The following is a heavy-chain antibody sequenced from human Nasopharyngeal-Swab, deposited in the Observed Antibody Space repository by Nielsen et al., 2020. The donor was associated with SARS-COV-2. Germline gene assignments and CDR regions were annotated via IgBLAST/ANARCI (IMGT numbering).Heavy chain of an antibody. CDR3: ARQDSSAYYYVFNY. Sequence: GGSLRLSCAASGFTFSSYAMNWVRQAPGKGLEWVAFIRYDGSDYYYADSVEGRFTISRDNSKNTLYLQLNSLGAEDTAVYYCARQDSSAYYYVFNYWGQGTLVTVSS. CDR1: GFTFSSYA. D-gene: IGHD3-22*01. V-gene: IGHV3-30*02. CDR2: IRYDGSDY. J-gene: IGHJ4*02.